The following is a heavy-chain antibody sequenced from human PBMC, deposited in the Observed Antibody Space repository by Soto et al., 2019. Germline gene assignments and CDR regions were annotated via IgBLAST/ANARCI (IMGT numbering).Heavy chain of an antibody. J-gene: IGHJ4*02. CDR1: GFTFISYA. Sequence: GGSLRLSCAASGFTFISYAMTWVRQAPGKGLEWVSGISGSSGSTYYADSVKGRFTISRDNSKNTLYLQMNSLRAEDTAVYYCAHASGGNPWLYYFAYWGQGTLVTVSS. CDR2: ISGSSGST. CDR3: AHASGGNPWLYYFAY. D-gene: IGHD2-15*01. V-gene: IGHV3-23*01.